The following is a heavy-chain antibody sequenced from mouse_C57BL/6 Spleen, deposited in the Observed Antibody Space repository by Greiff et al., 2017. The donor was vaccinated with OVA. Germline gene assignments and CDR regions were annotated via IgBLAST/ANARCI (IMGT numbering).Heavy chain of an antibody. V-gene: IGHV5-9-1*02. CDR3: TRDPEGYYAMDY. CDR1: GFTFSSYA. Sequence: EVMLVESGAGLVKPGGSLKLSCAASGFTFSSYAMSWVRQTPEKRLEWVAYISSGGDYIYYADTVKGRFTISRDNARNTLYLQMSSLKSEDTAMYYCTRDPEGYYAMDYWGQGTSVTVSS. CDR2: ISSGGDYI. J-gene: IGHJ4*01.